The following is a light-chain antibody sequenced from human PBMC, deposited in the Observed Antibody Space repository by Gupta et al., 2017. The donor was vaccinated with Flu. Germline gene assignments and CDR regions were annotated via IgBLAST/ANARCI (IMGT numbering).Light chain of an antibody. CDR1: MGISTW. CDR2: SAS. CDR3: QQANTYPLT. V-gene: IGKV1-12*01. Sequence: ADRATIICGASMGISTWLAWTQQKPGKAPKLLIYSASSLLSGVPSRFSGSGSGTDFTLTSSSLQPEDCVTDYSQQANTYPLTFGGGTKVETK. J-gene: IGKJ4*01.